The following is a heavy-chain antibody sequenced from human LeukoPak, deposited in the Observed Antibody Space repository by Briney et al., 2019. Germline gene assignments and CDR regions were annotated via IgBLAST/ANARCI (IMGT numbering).Heavy chain of an antibody. D-gene: IGHD3-22*01. CDR1: GFTFSSYE. V-gene: IGHV3-48*03. J-gene: IGHJ3*02. CDR3: AREPYDGSGYYPRLDAFDI. CDR2: ISSSGSTI. Sequence: GGSLRLSCAASGFTFSSYEMNWVRQAPGKGLEWVSYISSSGSTIYYADSVKGRFTISRDNAKNSLYLQMNSLRAEDTAVYYCAREPYDGSGYYPRLDAFDIWGQGTMVTVSS.